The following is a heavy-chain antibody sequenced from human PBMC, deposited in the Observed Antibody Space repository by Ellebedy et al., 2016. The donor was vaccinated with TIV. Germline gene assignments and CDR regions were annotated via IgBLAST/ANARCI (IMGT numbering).Heavy chain of an antibody. CDR3: ARYCSGGSCFGFDP. V-gene: IGHV1-58*01. J-gene: IGHJ5*02. CDR2: IVVGSGNT. D-gene: IGHD2-15*01. CDR1: GFTFTSSA. Sequence: AASVKVSCKASGFTFTSSAVQWVRQARGQRLEWIGWIVVGSGNTNYAQKFQERVTITRDTSASTAYMELSSLRSEDTAVYYCARYCSGGSCFGFDPWGQGTLVTVSS.